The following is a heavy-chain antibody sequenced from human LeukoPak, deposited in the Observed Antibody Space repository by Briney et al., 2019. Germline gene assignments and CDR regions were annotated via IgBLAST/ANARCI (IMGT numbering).Heavy chain of an antibody. V-gene: IGHV3-30*04. J-gene: IGHJ3*02. D-gene: IGHD6-19*01. CDR1: GFTFSRYA. CDR3: AREGSPVAGKRDAFDI. CDR2: ISYDGSNK. Sequence: GGSLRLSCAASGFTFSRYALHWVRQAPGKGLEWVALISYDGSNKSYADSVKGRFTISRDNSKTTLYLQMNSLTAEDTAVYYCAREGSPVAGKRDAFDIWGQGTMVTVSS.